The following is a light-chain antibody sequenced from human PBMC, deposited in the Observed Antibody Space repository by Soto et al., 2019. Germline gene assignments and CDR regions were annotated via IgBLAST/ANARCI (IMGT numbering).Light chain of an antibody. J-gene: IGLJ2*01. Sequence: QSVLTQPPSASGSPGQSVTISCTGTSRDVGRYDFVSWYQQHPGKATKLIIYEVTKRPSGVPGRFSGSKYGNTSSLTVSRLQAEDEAEFLSSSNEGRTYYKLFGGGTKLSVL. CDR1: SRDVGRYDF. CDR2: EVT. V-gene: IGLV2-8*01. CDR3: SSNEGRTYYKL.